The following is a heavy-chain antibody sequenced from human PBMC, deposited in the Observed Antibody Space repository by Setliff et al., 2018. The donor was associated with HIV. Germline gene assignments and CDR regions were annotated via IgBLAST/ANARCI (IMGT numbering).Heavy chain of an antibody. J-gene: IGHJ4*02. CDR3: ASDSSTKEMATIWVNFDY. CDR2: ITHDGSSK. CDR1: GFTFSSYT. D-gene: IGHD5-12*01. V-gene: IGHV3-30*01. Sequence: PGGSLRLSCAASGFTFSSYTMHWVRQAPGKGLEWVAVITHDGSSKYYADSVKGRFTISRDNSKNTLYLQMNSPRADDTAVYYYASDSSTKEMATIWVNFDYWGQGTLVTVSS.